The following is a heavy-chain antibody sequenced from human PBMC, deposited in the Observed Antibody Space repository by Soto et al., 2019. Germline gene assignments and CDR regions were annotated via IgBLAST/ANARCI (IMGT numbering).Heavy chain of an antibody. D-gene: IGHD6-19*01. CDR2: IWYDGDKK. CDR1: GFTFSNYA. J-gene: IGHJ4*02. Sequence: PGGSLRLSCAASGFTFSNYAMHWVRQPPGKGLEWVAIIWYDGDKKYYADSVKGRFTISRDNSRNTLYLQMNSLRAEDTAVYYCAKDLRIAVAGTDYFDSWGQGTLVTVSS. CDR3: AKDLRIAVAGTDYFDS. V-gene: IGHV3-30*02.